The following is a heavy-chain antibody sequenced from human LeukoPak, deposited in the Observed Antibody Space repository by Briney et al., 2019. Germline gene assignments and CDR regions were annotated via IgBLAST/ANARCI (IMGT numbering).Heavy chain of an antibody. D-gene: IGHD3-3*01. CDR1: GYTFTSYG. Sequence: ASVKVSCKASGYTFTSYGISWVRQAPGQGLEWMGWISAYNSNTNYAQKLQGRVTMTTDTSTSTAYMELRSLRSDDTAAYYCARDLYDFWSGREPYYFDYWGQGTLVTVSS. V-gene: IGHV1-18*01. J-gene: IGHJ4*02. CDR2: ISAYNSNT. CDR3: ARDLYDFWSGREPYYFDY.